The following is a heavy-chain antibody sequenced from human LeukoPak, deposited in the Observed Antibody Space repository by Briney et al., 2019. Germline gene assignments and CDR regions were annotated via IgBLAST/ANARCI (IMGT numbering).Heavy chain of an antibody. J-gene: IGHJ5*02. CDR3: AKVRIAAAGKAPNWFDP. CDR1: GFTFSSYA. CDR2: ISGSGGST. D-gene: IGHD6-13*01. V-gene: IGHV3-23*01. Sequence: GGSLRLSCAASGFTFSSYAMSWVRQAPGKGLEWVSAISGSGGSTYYADSVKGRFTISRDNSKNTLYLQMNSLRAEDTAVYYCAKVRIAAAGKAPNWFDPWGQGTLVTVSS.